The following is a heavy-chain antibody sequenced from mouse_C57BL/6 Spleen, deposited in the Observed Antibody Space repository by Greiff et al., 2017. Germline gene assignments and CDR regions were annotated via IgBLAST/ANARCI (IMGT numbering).Heavy chain of an antibody. CDR3: ARSSYDRAWFAY. CDR2: IYPSDSET. J-gene: IGHJ3*01. CDR1: GYTFTSYW. V-gene: IGHV1-61*01. D-gene: IGHD2-3*01. Sequence: VQLQQPGAELVRPGSSVKPSCKASGYTFTSYWMDWVKQRPGQGLEWIGNIYPSDSETHYNQKFKDKATLTVDKSSSTAYMQLSSLTSEDSAVYYCARSSYDRAWFAYWGQGTLVTVSA.